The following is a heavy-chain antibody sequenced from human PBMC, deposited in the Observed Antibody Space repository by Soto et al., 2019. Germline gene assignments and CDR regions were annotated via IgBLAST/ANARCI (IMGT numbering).Heavy chain of an antibody. D-gene: IGHD1-7*01. V-gene: IGHV3-30-3*01. J-gene: IGHJ6*02. CDR2: ISYDGSNK. CDR1: GFTFSSYA. Sequence: LRLSCAASGFTFSSYAMHWVRQAPGKGLEWVAVISYDGSNKYYADSVKGRFTISRDNSKNTLYLQMNSLRAEDTAVYYCARGNYVTYYYYYYGMDVWGQGTTVTVSS. CDR3: ARGNYVTYYYYYYGMDV.